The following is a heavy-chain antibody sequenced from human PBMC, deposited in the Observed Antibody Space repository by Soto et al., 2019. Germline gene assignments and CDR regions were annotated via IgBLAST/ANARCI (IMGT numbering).Heavy chain of an antibody. V-gene: IGHV6-1*01. D-gene: IGHD6-13*01. CDR2: TYYRSKWYN. CDR3: ARGKRGVDNIATGFDY. J-gene: IGHJ4*02. Sequence: QSQTLSLTCAISGDSVSSNSAAWNWIRQSPSRGLEWLGRTYYRSKWYNDYAVSVKSRITINPDTSKNQFSLQLNSVTPEDTAVYYCARGKRGVDNIATGFDYWGQGTLVTVSS. CDR1: GDSVSSNSAA.